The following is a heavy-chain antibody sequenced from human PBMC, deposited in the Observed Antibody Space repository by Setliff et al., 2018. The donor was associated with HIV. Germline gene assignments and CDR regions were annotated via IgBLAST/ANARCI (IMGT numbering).Heavy chain of an antibody. CDR3: ARGIYTGYDHFDY. Sequence: PSETLSLSCAASGFTVSSNYMSWVRQAPGKGLEWVSYISSSSSTIYCADSVKGRFTISRDNAKNSLYLQMNSLRAEDTAVYYCARGIYTGYDHFDYWGQGTLVTVSS. CDR2: ISSSSSTI. D-gene: IGHD5-12*01. J-gene: IGHJ4*02. CDR1: GFTVSSNY. V-gene: IGHV3-48*01.